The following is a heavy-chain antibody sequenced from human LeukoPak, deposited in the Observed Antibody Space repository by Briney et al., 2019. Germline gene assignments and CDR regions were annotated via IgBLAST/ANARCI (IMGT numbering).Heavy chain of an antibody. Sequence: PSETLSLTCTVSGGSISTYYCNRIRQFPGQGLEWIGYVYYSGSATYNPSLKSRVTISLNTSTNQFSLKLSSVTAADTAIYYCASGAAGSSGWRYNFDYWGQGTLVTVSS. D-gene: IGHD6-19*01. CDR2: VYYSGSA. CDR1: GGSISTYY. J-gene: IGHJ4*02. CDR3: ASGAAGSSGWRYNFDY. V-gene: IGHV4-59*01.